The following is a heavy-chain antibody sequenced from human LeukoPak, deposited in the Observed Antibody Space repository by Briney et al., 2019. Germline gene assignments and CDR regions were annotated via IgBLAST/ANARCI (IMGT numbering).Heavy chain of an antibody. D-gene: IGHD1-26*01. V-gene: IGHV4-34*01. Sequence: SETLSLTCAVYGGSFSGYYWSWIRQPPGKGLEWIGEIYHSGSTNYNPSLKSRVTISVDKSKNQFSLKLSSVTAADTAVYYCARGREVGATYRFDYWGQGTLVTVSS. CDR1: GGSFSGYY. J-gene: IGHJ4*02. CDR3: ARGREVGATYRFDY. CDR2: IYHSGST.